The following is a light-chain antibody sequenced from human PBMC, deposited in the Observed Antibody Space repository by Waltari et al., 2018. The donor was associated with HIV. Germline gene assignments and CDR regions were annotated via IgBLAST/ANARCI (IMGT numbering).Light chain of an antibody. Sequence: QSALTQPRSVSGSPGQSLTISCTGTSSDVGAHNYVPWYQHHPGKAPKPMIYDVIKRPSGVPDRFSGSKSGNTASLTISGLRAEDEADYYCCSYAGSYTYVFGTGTKVTVL. J-gene: IGLJ1*01. CDR2: DVI. CDR3: CSYAGSYTYV. CDR1: SSDVGAHNY. V-gene: IGLV2-11*01.